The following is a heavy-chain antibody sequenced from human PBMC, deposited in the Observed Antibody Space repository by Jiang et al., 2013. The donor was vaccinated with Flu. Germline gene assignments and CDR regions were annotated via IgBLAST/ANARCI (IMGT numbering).Heavy chain of an antibody. CDR3: ARATYGDYIDY. Sequence: KVSCKASGYTFSDYYIHWVRQAPGQGLEWMGWLSPNTGDTNCAQRFRGWVTMTRDTSTSTAYLELSSLKSGDTAVYYCARATYGDYIDYWGQGTLVTVPP. D-gene: IGHD4-17*01. J-gene: IGHJ4*02. CDR1: GYTFSDYY. CDR2: LSPNTGDT. V-gene: IGHV1-2*04.